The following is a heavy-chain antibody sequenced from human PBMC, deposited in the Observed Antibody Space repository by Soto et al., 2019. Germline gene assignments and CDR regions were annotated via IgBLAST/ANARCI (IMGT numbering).Heavy chain of an antibody. CDR1: GGSISSGDYY. D-gene: IGHD3-9*01. V-gene: IGHV4-30-4*01. J-gene: IGHJ4*02. CDR2: IYYSGST. CDR3: AGTYYDILTGYYL. Sequence: SETLSLTCTVSGGSISSGDYYWSWLRQPPGKGLEWIGYIYYSGSTYYNPSLKSRVTISVDTSKNQFSLKLSSVTAADTAVYYCAGTYYDILTGYYLWGQGTLVTVSS.